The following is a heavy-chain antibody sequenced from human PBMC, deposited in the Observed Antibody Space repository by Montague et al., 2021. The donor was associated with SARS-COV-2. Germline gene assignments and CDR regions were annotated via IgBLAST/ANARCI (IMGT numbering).Heavy chain of an antibody. CDR2: IYYSGRT. J-gene: IGHJ2*01. CDR1: GGSITSGAYY. V-gene: IGHV4-31*03. CDR3: AREWGRGGDRYWYFEL. D-gene: IGHD2-21*02. Sequence: SLSLTCNVSGGSITSGAYYWSWIRQHPGKGLEWIGYIYYSGRTFLNPSLKSRVTISVDTSNNQFSLMVTSVTAADTAVYYCAREWGRGGDRYWYFELWGRGTLVTVSS.